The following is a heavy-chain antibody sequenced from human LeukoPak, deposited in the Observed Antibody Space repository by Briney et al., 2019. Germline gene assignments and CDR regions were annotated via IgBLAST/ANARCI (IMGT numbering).Heavy chain of an antibody. CDR2: IGTAGDT. D-gene: IGHD1-1*01. CDR1: GFTFSDYD. CDR3: VRVAKERVGGVYYFDY. V-gene: IGHV3-13*01. Sequence: PGGSLTLSCAASGFTFSDYDMHWVRQATGKCLEWVSAIGTAGDTYYTSSVKGRFTISRENAKNSLYLQMNSLRAGDTAVYYCVRVAKERVGGVYYFDYWGQGTLVTVSS. J-gene: IGHJ4*02.